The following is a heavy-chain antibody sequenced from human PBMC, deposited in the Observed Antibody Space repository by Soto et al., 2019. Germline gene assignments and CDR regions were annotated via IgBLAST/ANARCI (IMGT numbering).Heavy chain of an antibody. Sequence: PGGSLRLSCAASGVSVTIYFMGGVLQAPGKGLEWVSVIYIDGTTFYTDSVKGRFIISRDNSKNTLFLQMNSLRADDTAVYYCAREAYPSAGMDVWGQGTTVTVS. CDR3: AREAYPSAGMDV. J-gene: IGHJ6*02. CDR1: GVSVTIYF. CDR2: IYIDGTT. V-gene: IGHV3-53*01. D-gene: IGHD2-2*02.